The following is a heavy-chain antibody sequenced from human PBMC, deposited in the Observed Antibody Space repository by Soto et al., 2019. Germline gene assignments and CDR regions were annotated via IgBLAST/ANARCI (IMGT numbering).Heavy chain of an antibody. J-gene: IGHJ4*02. CDR1: VASVSKVNTY. CDR2: IYYTGDA. D-gene: IGHD3-10*01. Sequence: EPGPGLVKLSETLSLPCTFSVASVSKVNTYWGWLRQPPGRGLEWIGYIYYTGDANYNPSLRSRVTISVDTSKNQFSLKVTSITAADTAVYYCARSRNYYGSGDYWGQGTLVTVSS. CDR3: ARSRNYYGSGDY. V-gene: IGHV4-61*01.